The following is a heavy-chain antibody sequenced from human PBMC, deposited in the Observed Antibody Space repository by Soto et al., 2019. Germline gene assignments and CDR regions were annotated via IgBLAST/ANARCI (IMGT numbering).Heavy chain of an antibody. J-gene: IGHJ5*02. V-gene: IGHV3-23*01. D-gene: IGHD6-6*01. CDR2: ISGSGGST. Sequence: GGSLRLSCAASGFTFSSYAMSWVRQAPGKGLEWVSAISGSGGSTYYADSVKGRFTISRDNSKNTLYLQMNSLRAEDTAVYYCAKDSGVEQLTRDNWFDPWGQGTLVTVSS. CDR3: AKDSGVEQLTRDNWFDP. CDR1: GFTFSSYA.